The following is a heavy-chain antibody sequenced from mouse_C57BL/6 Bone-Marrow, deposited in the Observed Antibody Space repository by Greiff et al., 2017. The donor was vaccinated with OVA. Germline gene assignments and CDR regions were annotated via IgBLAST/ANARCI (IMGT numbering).Heavy chain of an antibody. CDR1: GYTFTSYG. CDR3: ARCGSSPDWYFDV. Sequence: VQLQQSGAELARPGASVKLSCKASGYTFTSYGISWVKQRTGQGLEWIGEIYPRSGNTYYNEKFKGKATLTADKSSSTAYMELRGLTSEDSAVYFCARCGSSPDWYFDVWGTGTTVTVSS. CDR2: IYPRSGNT. D-gene: IGHD1-1*01. V-gene: IGHV1-81*01. J-gene: IGHJ1*03.